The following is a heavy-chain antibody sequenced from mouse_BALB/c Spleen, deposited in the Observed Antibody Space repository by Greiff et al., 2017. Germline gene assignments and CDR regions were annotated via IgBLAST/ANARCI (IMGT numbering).Heavy chain of an antibody. Sequence: EVQLVESGAELVKPGASVKLSCTASGFNIKDTYMHWVKQRPEQGLEWIGRIDPANGNTKYDPKFQGKATITADTSSNTAYLQLSSLTSEDTAVYYCARSGSSYGDYAMDYWGQGTSVTVSA. D-gene: IGHD1-1*01. CDR2: IDPANGNT. J-gene: IGHJ4*01. CDR3: ARSGSSYGDYAMDY. V-gene: IGHV14-3*02. CDR1: GFNIKDTY.